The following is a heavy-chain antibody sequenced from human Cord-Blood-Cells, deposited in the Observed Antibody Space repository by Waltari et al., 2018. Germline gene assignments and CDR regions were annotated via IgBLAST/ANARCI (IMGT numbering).Heavy chain of an antibody. Sequence: QVQLQESGPGLVKPSETLSLTCTVSGYSISSGYYWGWIRQPPGKGLEWIGSIYHSGSTYYNPSLKSRVTISVDTSKNQFSLKLSSVTAADTAVYYCARVLGIVVVPAAPDYWGQGTPVTVSS. CDR2: IYHSGST. CDR1: GYSISSGYY. J-gene: IGHJ4*02. CDR3: ARVLGIVVVPAAPDY. D-gene: IGHD2-2*01. V-gene: IGHV4-38-2*02.